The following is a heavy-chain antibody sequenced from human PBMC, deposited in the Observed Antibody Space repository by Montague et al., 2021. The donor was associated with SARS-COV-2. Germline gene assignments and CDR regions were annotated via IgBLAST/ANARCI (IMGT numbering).Heavy chain of an antibody. J-gene: IGHJ4*02. D-gene: IGHD4-17*01. CDR1: GDSVCINTAA. CDR2: THYRSEWTS. Sequence: CAISGDSVCINTAAWNWVRQSPSGRLECVGGTHYRSEWTSDYATSVEGRISIDPDTSKNQFFLHLRSVTPEDTGVYYCVRDTGSAQAGFDAWGQGTLVTVSS. CDR3: VRDTGSAQAGFDA. V-gene: IGHV6-1*01.